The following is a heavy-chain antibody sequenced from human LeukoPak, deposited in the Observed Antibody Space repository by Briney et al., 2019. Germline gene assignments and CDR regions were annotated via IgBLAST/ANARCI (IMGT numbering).Heavy chain of an antibody. D-gene: IGHD3-22*01. CDR2: IYPGDSDT. J-gene: IGHJ4*02. V-gene: IGHV5-51*03. CDR3: ARRDCYDSSGYYYLDY. CDR1: GYSFTSYW. Sequence: PGESLKISCKGSGYSFTSYWIGWVRQMPGKGLEWMGIIYPGDSDTRYSPSFQGQVTISADKSISTAYLQWSSLKASDTAMYYCARRDCYDSSGYYYLDYWGQGTLVTVSS.